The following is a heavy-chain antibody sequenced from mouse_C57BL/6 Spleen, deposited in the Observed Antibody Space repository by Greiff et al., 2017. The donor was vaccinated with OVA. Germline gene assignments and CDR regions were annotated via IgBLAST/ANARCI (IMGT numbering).Heavy chain of an antibody. CDR2: ISYDGSN. V-gene: IGHV3-6*01. J-gene: IGHJ3*01. Sequence: EVQLQESGPGLVKPSQSLSLTCSVTGYSITSGYYWNWIRQFPGNKLEWMGYISYDGSNNYNPSLKNRISITRNTSKNQFFLKLNSVTTEDTATYYCARDELGVFAYWGQGTLVTVSA. CDR3: ARDELGVFAY. CDR1: GYSITSGYY. D-gene: IGHD4-1*01.